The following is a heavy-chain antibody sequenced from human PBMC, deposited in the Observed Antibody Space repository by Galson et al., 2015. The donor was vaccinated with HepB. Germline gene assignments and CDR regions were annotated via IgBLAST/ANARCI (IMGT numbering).Heavy chain of an antibody. V-gene: IGHV7-4-1*02. Sequence: SVKVSCKASGYVVTDYGRNWVRQAPGQGVEWIGWVNTNTGNPTYAQGFTGRFVFSLDTSVSTAYLQISSLEAEDTAVYYCARVPDAIELDYWGQGTLVTVSS. CDR3: ARVPDAIELDY. D-gene: IGHD2-2*02. CDR2: VNTNTGNP. J-gene: IGHJ4*02. CDR1: GYVVTDYG.